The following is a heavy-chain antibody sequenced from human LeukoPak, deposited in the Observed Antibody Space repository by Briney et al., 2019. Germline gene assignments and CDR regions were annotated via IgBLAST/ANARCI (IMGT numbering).Heavy chain of an antibody. D-gene: IGHD6-13*01. CDR3: ARVAAAGSWFDP. J-gene: IGHJ5*02. CDR2: IIPIFGTA. V-gene: IGHV1-69*01. CDR1: GGTFSSYA. Sequence: SVKVSCKASGGTFSSYAISWVRQAPGQGLEWMGGIIPIFGTANYAQKFQGRVTITADESTSTAYVELSSLRSEDTAVYYCARVAAAGSWFDPWGQGTLVTVSS.